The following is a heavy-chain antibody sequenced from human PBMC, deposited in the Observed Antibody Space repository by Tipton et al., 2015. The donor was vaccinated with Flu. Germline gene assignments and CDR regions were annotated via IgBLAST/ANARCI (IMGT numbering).Heavy chain of an antibody. V-gene: IGHV3-23*01. CDR2: VSGSGDKT. CDR3: ARGYDILTDGGGYFDY. Sequence: SLRLSCATSGITLSTFAMSWVRQAPGKGLEWVSVVSGSGDKTEYADSVKGRFTLSRDNSKNTLYLQMHSLRAEDTAVYYCARGYDILTDGGGYFDYWGQGTLVTVSS. J-gene: IGHJ4*02. D-gene: IGHD3-9*01. CDR1: GITLSTFA.